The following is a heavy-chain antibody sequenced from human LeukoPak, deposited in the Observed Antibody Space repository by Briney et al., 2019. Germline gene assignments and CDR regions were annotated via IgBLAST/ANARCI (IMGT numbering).Heavy chain of an antibody. J-gene: IGHJ4*02. V-gene: IGHV4-34*01. Sequence: SETLSLTCAVYGGSFSGYYWSWIRQPPGKGLEWIGEINHSGSTNYNPSLKSRVTISVDTSKNQFSLKLSSVTAADTAVYYCARGGYSYYLYSWGQGTLVTVSS. CDR2: INHSGST. CDR3: ARGGYSYYLYS. CDR1: GGSFSGYY. D-gene: IGHD5-18*01.